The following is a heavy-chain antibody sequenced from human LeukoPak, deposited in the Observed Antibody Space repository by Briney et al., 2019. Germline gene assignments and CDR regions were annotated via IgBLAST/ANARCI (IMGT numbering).Heavy chain of an antibody. CDR2: ISYDGSNK. CDR3: AKGRTTVVTPAYFDY. Sequence: GGSLRLSCAASGFTFSSYGMHWVRQAPGKGLEWVAVISYDGSNKYYADSVKGRFTISRDNSKNTLYLQMNSLRAEDTAVYYCAKGRTTVVTPAYFDYWGQGTLVTVPS. CDR1: GFTFSSYG. J-gene: IGHJ4*02. V-gene: IGHV3-30*18. D-gene: IGHD4-23*01.